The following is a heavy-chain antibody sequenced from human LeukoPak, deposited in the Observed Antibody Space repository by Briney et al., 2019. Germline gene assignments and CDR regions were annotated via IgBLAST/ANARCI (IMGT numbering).Heavy chain of an antibody. Sequence: PSETLSLTCTVSGGSISSYYWSWIRQPPGKGLEWIGYIYYSGSTNYNPSLKSRVTISVDTSKNQFSLKLSSVTAADTAVYYCARDQGEGWLPRGDFDYWGQGTLVTVSS. CDR2: IYYSGST. CDR1: GGSISSYY. D-gene: IGHD6-19*01. V-gene: IGHV4-59*01. J-gene: IGHJ4*02. CDR3: ARDQGEGWLPRGDFDY.